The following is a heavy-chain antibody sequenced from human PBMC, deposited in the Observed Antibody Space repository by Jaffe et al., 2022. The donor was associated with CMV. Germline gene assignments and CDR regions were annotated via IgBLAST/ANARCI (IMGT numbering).Heavy chain of an antibody. J-gene: IGHJ4*02. D-gene: IGHD6-6*01. CDR2: ISTYDGKT. CDR3: AIEVLTRPRSDY. V-gene: IGHV1-18*01. Sequence: QVQLVQSGTEVKKPGASVKVSCKASSYTFTKYRVTWVRQAPGQGLEWMGWISTYDGKTNSAQKLQGRVTMTTDTSASTAYMELRSLSSDDTAVYYCAIEVLTRPRSDYWGQGTLVTVSS. CDR1: SYTFTKYR.